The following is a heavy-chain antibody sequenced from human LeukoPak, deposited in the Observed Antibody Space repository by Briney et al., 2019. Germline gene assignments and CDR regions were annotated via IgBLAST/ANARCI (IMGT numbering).Heavy chain of an antibody. Sequence: GGSLRLSCAASGFTFSRYSMNWLRQAPGKGLVWVSLISSSRTYIFYADSVKGRFTISRDNAQNSLYLQMNSLRAEDTAVYYCARHGCPNCYHIDFWVQGTLVTVSS. D-gene: IGHD2-2*01. CDR2: ISSSRTYI. CDR3: ARHGCPNCYHIDF. J-gene: IGHJ4*02. CDR1: GFTFSRYS. V-gene: IGHV3-21*01.